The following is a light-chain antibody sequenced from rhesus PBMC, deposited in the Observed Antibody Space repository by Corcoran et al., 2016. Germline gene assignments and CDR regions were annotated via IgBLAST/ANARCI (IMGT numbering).Light chain of an antibody. J-gene: IGKJ1*01. CDR1: QRVSRG. CDR3: LRYSSRPPT. Sequence: DIQMTQSPSPLSASVGDTVTITCRASQRVSRGLDWYQQKPGKAPKILIYKAPPLQSGGPSRFSGSGSGTDFTLSISSLQPEDFATYYCLRYSSRPPTFGQGTKVEI. V-gene: IGKV1-22*01. CDR2: KAP.